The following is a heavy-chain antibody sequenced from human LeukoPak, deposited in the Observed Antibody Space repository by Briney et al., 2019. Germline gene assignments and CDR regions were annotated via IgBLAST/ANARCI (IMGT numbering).Heavy chain of an antibody. V-gene: IGHV3-23*01. CDR3: AKDPLPYDP. CDR2: ISGSGDNT. CDR1: GFTFSRYG. J-gene: IGHJ5*02. Sequence: PGGSLRLSCAASGFTFSRYGMSWVRQAPGKGLEWVSAISGSGDNTYYADSVKGRFTISRDNSRNTLYVQKNSLRAEDTAVYYCAKDPLPYDPWGQGTLVTVSS.